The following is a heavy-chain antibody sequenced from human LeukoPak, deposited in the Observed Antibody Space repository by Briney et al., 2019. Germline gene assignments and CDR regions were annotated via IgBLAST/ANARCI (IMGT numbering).Heavy chain of an antibody. V-gene: IGHV1-46*01. CDR3: ARDRNYYDSSGSSNSVGMDV. Sequence: ASVKVSCKASAYTFSTYLLHWVRQAPGQGLEWMGIIDPSGGSTGYAQKFQGRVTMTRDTSTSTVYMELSSLRSEDTAVYYCARDRNYYDSSGSSNSVGMDVWGQGTTVTVSS. D-gene: IGHD3-22*01. CDR2: IDPSGGST. CDR1: AYTFSTYL. J-gene: IGHJ6*02.